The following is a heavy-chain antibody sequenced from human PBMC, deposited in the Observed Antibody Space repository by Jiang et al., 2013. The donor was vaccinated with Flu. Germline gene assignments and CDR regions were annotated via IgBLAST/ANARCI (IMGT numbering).Heavy chain of an antibody. Sequence: PGASVKVSCKASGYTFTGYYMHWVRQAPGQGLEWMGWINPNSGGTNYAQKFQGWVTMTRGTSISTAYMELSRLRSDDTAVYYCARGPVEPPPGSSSWYWVDAFDIWGQGTMVTVSS. D-gene: IGHD6-13*01. V-gene: IGHV1-2*04. CDR1: GYTFTGYY. J-gene: IGHJ3*02. CDR3: ARGPVEPPPGSSSWYWVDAFDI. CDR2: INPNSGGT.